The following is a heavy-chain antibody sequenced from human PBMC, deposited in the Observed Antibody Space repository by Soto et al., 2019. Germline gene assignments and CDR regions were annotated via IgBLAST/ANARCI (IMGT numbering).Heavy chain of an antibody. D-gene: IGHD3-22*01. CDR1: GYTITAHL. V-gene: IGHV1-2*02. Sequence: ASVKVSCKASGYTITAHLLHWVRQAPGQGLEWMGWINPNSGGTNYAQKFQGRVTMTRDTSISTAYMELSRLRSDDTAVYYCARSITMIVVVWNYGMDVWGQGTTVTVSS. CDR2: INPNSGGT. J-gene: IGHJ6*02. CDR3: ARSITMIVVVWNYGMDV.